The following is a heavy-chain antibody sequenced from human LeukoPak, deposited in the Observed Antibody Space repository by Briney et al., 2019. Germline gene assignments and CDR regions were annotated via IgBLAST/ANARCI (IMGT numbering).Heavy chain of an antibody. CDR3: ARAAAVAGNFDF. Sequence: SQTLSLTCAISGDSVSSNSATWNWIRQSPSRGLEWLGRTFYRSKWYDDYAVSVESRITINPDTSKNQCSLQLNSVTPEDTAVYYCARAAAVAGNFDFWGQGTLVTVSS. CDR1: GDSVSSNSAT. V-gene: IGHV6-1*01. J-gene: IGHJ4*02. D-gene: IGHD6-19*01. CDR2: TFYRSKWYD.